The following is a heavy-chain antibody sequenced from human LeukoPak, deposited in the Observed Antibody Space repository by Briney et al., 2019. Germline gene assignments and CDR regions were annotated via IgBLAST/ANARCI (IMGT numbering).Heavy chain of an antibody. J-gene: IGHJ5*02. V-gene: IGHV1-69*05. Sequence: SVKVSCKASGGTFSSYAISWVRQAPGQGLEWMGGIIPIFGTANYAQKFQGRVTITTDESTSTAYMELSSLRSEDTAVYYCARIWAITFAREPMRWFDPWGQGTLVTVSS. D-gene: IGHD3-10*01. CDR3: ARIWAITFAREPMRWFDP. CDR2: IIPIFGTA. CDR1: GGTFSSYA.